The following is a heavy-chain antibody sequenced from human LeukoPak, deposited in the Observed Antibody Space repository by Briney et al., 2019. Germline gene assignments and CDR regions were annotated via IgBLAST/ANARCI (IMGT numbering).Heavy chain of an antibody. Sequence: PGGSLRLSCAASGFTFSSSAMSWVRQAPGKGLQWVSGISGSGRGGSTYYADSVKGRFTISRDNSKNTLYLQMNSLRAEDTAVYYCAKVGRDYDFWSGYSVEPGIIRWFDPWGQGTLVTVSS. CDR1: GFTFSSSA. CDR3: AKVGRDYDFWSGYSVEPGIIRWFDP. V-gene: IGHV3-23*01. J-gene: IGHJ5*02. D-gene: IGHD3-3*01. CDR2: ISGSGRGGST.